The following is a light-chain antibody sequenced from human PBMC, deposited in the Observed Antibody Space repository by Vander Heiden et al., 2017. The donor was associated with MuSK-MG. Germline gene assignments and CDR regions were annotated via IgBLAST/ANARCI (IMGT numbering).Light chain of an antibody. CDR1: RPIDTY. CDR3: QRTDRSPLT. V-gene: IGKV1-39*01. CDR2: SAS. J-gene: IGKJ4*01. Sequence: DIQMTQSQLSLSASVGDRVTITCRASRPIDTYLNWYQAKPGKPLKLLIFSASSLHSGVPSRFTGSGSGTDFTLTISRLQPEDFATYFCQRTDRSPLTFGGGTTVDI.